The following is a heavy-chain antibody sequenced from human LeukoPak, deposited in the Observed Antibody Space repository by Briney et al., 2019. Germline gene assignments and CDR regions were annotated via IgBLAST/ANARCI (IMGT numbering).Heavy chain of an antibody. J-gene: IGHJ4*02. CDR2: IPYEGSNK. D-gene: IGHD1-26*01. CDR3: ARGEWELPFGY. Sequence: QPGGSLRLSCAASGFTFNSYAMHWVRQAPGKGLGWVAVIPYEGSNKYYADSVKGRVTISRDNSKNTVYLQMNSLRAEDTAVYYCARGEWELPFGYWGQGTLVTVSS. CDR1: GFTFNSYA. V-gene: IGHV3-30-3*01.